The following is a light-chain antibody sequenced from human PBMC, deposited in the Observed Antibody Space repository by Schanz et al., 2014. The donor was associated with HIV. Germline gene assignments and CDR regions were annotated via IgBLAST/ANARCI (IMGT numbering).Light chain of an antibody. CDR1: QSVSSSY. CDR2: WAS. CDR3: QQYDDWPTWT. J-gene: IGKJ1*01. V-gene: IGKV3-20*01. Sequence: EIVLTQSPGTLSLSPGERATLSCRASQSVSSSYLAWYQQKPGQPPKVLIYWASTRDSGVPDRFSGSGSGTEFTLTISSLQSEDFAVYYCQQYDDWPTWTFGPGTMLEVK.